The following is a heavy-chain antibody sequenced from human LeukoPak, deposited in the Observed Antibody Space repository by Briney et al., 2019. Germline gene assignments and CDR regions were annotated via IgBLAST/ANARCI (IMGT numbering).Heavy chain of an antibody. CDR2: IYYSGST. D-gene: IGHD3-22*01. CDR3: AKGYYYDNSGESYFDY. CDR1: GGSISSYY. V-gene: IGHV4-59*01. Sequence: SETLSLTCTVSGGSISSYYWSWIRQPPGKGLEWIGYIYYSGSTNYNPSLKSRVTISVDTSKNQFSLKLTSVTAADTAVYYCAKGYYYDNSGESYFDYWGQGTLVAVSS. J-gene: IGHJ4*02.